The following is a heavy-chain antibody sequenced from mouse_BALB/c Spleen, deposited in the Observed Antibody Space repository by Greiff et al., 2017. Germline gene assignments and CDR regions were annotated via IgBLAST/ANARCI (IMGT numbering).Heavy chain of an antibody. D-gene: IGHD1-1*01. Sequence: QVQLQQSGAELVKPGASVKLSCKASGYTFTSYYMYWVKQRPGQGLEWIGEINPSNGGTNFNEKFKSKATLTVDKSSSTAYMQLSSLTSEDSAVYYCTRDGSPEGWFAYWGQGTLVTVSA. CDR3: TRDGSPEGWFAY. J-gene: IGHJ3*01. CDR1: GYTFTSYY. CDR2: INPSNGGT. V-gene: IGHV1S81*02.